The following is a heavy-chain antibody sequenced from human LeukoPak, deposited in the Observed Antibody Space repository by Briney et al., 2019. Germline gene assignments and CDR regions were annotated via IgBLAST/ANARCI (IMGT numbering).Heavy chain of an antibody. CDR1: GGSFSGYY. CDR2: INHSGST. CDR3: ARGPAYYDYVWGSYRRPSFDY. V-gene: IGHV4-34*01. J-gene: IGHJ4*02. Sequence: SETLSLTCAVYGGSFSGYYWSWIRQPPGKGLEWIGEINHSGSTNHNPSLKSRVTISVDTSKNQFSLKLSSVTAADTAVYYCARGPAYYDYVWGSYRRPSFDYWGQGTLVTVSS. D-gene: IGHD3-16*02.